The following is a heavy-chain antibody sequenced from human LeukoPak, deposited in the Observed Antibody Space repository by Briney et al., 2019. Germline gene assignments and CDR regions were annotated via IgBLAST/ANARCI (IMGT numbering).Heavy chain of an antibody. D-gene: IGHD3-16*02. V-gene: IGHV3-7*05. CDR3: ARDFYPNYGMDV. CDR2: INEDGSDK. Sequence: PGGSLRLSCAASGFTFSAYWMTWVRQAPGKGLEWVANINEDGSDKYYVDSVKGRFTISRDNAMNSLYLQINSLRAEDTAVYYCARDFYPNYGMDVWGQGTTVTVSS. CDR1: GFTFSAYW. J-gene: IGHJ6*02.